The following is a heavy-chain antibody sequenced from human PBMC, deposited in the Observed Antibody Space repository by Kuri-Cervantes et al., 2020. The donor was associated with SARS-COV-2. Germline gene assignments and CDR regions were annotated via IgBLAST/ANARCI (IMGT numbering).Heavy chain of an antibody. D-gene: IGHD4-11*01. CDR1: GYTFTGYY. V-gene: IGHV1-46*01. CDR3: ARATVTSGQFYYGMDV. J-gene: IGHJ6*02. CDR2: IDPSGGGT. Sequence: ASVKVSCKASGYTFTGYYMHWVRQAPGQGLEWMGVIDPSGGGTTYAQIFQGRVTMTRDTSTSTVYMELSSLRSEDSAVYYCARATVTSGQFYYGMDVWGPGTTVTVSS.